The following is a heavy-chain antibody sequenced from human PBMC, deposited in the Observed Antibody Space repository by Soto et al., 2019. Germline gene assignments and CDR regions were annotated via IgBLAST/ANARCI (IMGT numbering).Heavy chain of an antibody. V-gene: IGHV3-21*01. J-gene: IGHJ4*02. D-gene: IGHD2-2*01. CDR3: AREDSIVIPAVSDF. CDR1: GFAFSNYG. CDR2: ISKSDYT. Sequence: GGSLRLSCTVSGFAFSNYGINWVRQAPGKGLEWVSSISKSDYTYYSDSVKGRFTISRDNAKNSVSLQMNTLRVEDTAVYYCAREDSIVIPAVSDFWGQGTLVTVS.